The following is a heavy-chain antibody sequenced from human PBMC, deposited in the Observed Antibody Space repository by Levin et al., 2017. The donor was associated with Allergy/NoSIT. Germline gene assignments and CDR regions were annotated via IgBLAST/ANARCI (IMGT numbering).Heavy chain of an antibody. CDR2: IYWDDDK. D-gene: IGHD6-13*01. CDR1: GFSLSTSGVG. Sequence: SGPTLVKPTQTLTLTCTFSGFSLSTSGVGVGWIRQPPGKALEWLALIYWDDDKRYSPSLKSRLTITKDTSKNQVVLTMTNMDPVDTATYYCAHRVVLYSSSWNWFDPWGQGTLVTVSS. V-gene: IGHV2-5*02. CDR3: AHRVVLYSSSWNWFDP. J-gene: IGHJ5*02.